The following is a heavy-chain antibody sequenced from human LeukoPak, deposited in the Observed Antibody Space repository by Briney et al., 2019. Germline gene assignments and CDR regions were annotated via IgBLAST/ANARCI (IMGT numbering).Heavy chain of an antibody. D-gene: IGHD4-23*01. V-gene: IGHV4-34*01. CDR3: ARGPGYGGNSTLDY. CDR1: GGSFSGYY. J-gene: IGHJ4*02. CDR2: VNHSEST. Sequence: SETLSLTCAVYGGSFSGYYWSWIRQPPGKGLDWIGEVNHSESTNYNPSLKSRVTISVDTSKNQFSLKLSSVTAADTAVYYCARGPGYGGNSTLDYWGQGTLVTVSS.